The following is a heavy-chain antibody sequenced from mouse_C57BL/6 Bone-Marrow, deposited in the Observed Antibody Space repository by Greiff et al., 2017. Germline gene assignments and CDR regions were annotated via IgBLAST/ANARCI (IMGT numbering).Heavy chain of an antibody. J-gene: IGHJ2*01. D-gene: IGHD1-1*01. Sequence: VQLQQSGAELVRPGASVTLSCKASGYTFTDYEMHWVKQTPVHGLEWIGAIDPETGGTAYNQKFKGKAIMTADKSSSTAYMELRSLPSEDSAVYYCTRWIYYYDRFDYWGQGTTLTVSS. V-gene: IGHV1-15*01. CDR3: TRWIYYYDRFDY. CDR1: GYTFTDYE. CDR2: IDPETGGT.